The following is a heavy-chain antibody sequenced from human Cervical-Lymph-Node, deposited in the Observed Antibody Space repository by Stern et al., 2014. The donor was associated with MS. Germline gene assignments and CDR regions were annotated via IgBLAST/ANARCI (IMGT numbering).Heavy chain of an antibody. Sequence: QVQLVQSGAEVKKPGASVKVSCKPSGHAFTTFSIHWVRQAPGQRLEWMGWINAGNGDTKYSQNFQGRVTITRDTSASTAYMELSSLRSEDTAVYYCAGYTIPVAATLDYWGQGALVTVSS. D-gene: IGHD6-19*01. J-gene: IGHJ4*02. CDR2: INAGNGDT. CDR3: AGYTIPVAATLDY. V-gene: IGHV1-3*01. CDR1: GHAFTTFS.